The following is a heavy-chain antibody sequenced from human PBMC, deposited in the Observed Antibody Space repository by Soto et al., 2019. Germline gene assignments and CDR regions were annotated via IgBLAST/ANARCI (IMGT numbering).Heavy chain of an antibody. Sequence: SETLSLTCTVSGGSISSSSYYWGWIRQPPGKGLEWIGSIYYSGSTYYNPSLKSRVTISVDTSKNQFSLKLSSVTAADTAVYYCARLHYDFWSGGNWFDPWGQGTLVTVSS. J-gene: IGHJ5*02. CDR2: IYYSGST. D-gene: IGHD3-3*01. CDR1: GGSISSSSYY. V-gene: IGHV4-39*01. CDR3: ARLHYDFWSGGNWFDP.